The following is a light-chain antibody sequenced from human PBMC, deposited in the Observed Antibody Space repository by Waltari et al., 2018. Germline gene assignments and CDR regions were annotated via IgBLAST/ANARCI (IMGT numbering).Light chain of an antibody. Sequence: DIVLTQSPASLSLSPGERATLSCRASQTVGNYLAWYQQKPGQAPRLVIFDVFNRATGIPARFSGSGSGTDFTLTISSLEPEDFAVYYCQQRSNWPLTFGGGTRMEIK. CDR1: QTVGNY. CDR2: DVF. J-gene: IGKJ4*01. V-gene: IGKV3-11*01. CDR3: QQRSNWPLT.